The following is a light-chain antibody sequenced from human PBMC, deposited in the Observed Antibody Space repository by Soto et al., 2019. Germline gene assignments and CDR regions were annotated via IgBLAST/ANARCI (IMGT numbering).Light chain of an antibody. CDR1: SDVVGNYNL. CDR3: CSYAGDYMFV. CDR2: EGN. J-gene: IGLJ1*01. V-gene: IGLV2-23*01. Sequence: QSALTQPASVSGSPGQSITISCTGTSDVVGNYNLVSWYQQHPGKAPKLIIYEGNKRPSGVSNRFSGSKSANTASLTISGLRAEDEADYYCCSYAGDYMFVFGTGTKLTVL.